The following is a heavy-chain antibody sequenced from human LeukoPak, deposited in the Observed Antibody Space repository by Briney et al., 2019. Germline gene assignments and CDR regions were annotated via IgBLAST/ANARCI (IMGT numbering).Heavy chain of an antibody. CDR2: IYYSGGT. CDR1: GGSISSLY. V-gene: IGHV4-59*08. CDR3: ARWQYTISSGWFDP. J-gene: IGHJ5*02. Sequence: SQTLSLTCTISGGSISSLYWGWIRQPPGKGLEWIGSIYYSGGTNYNPSLKSRVTISVDTSKIQLSLKLSSVTAADTAVYYCARWQYTISSGWFDPWGQGTLVTVSS. D-gene: IGHD6-6*01.